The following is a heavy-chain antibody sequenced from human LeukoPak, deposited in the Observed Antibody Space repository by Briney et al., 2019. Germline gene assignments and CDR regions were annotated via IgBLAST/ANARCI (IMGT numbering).Heavy chain of an antibody. V-gene: IGHV3-48*01. Sequence: GGSLRLSCAASGFTFSGYSMNWVRQAPGQGLEWVSYISSGSSTIYYADSVRGRFTISRDNAKSSLYPQMNSLRAEDTAVYYCARGRADYYFDYWSQGTLVTVSS. CDR1: GFTFSGYS. CDR2: ISSGSSTI. D-gene: IGHD2-21*02. J-gene: IGHJ4*02. CDR3: ARGRADYYFDY.